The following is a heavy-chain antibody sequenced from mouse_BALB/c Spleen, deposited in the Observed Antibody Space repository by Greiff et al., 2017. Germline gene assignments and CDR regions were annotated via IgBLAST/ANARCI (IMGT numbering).Heavy chain of an antibody. CDR2: IDPYNGGT. CDR3: AREGYGGDYYAMDY. CDR1: GYSFTDYN. D-gene: IGHD2-14*01. J-gene: IGHJ4*01. V-gene: IGHV1S135*01. Sequence: VQLKESGPELVQPGASVKVSCKASGYSFTDYNMYWVQQSHGKSLEWIGYIDPYNGGTSYNQKFKGKATLTVDKSSSTAFMHLNSLTSEDSAVYYCAREGYGGDYYAMDYWGQGTSVTVSS.